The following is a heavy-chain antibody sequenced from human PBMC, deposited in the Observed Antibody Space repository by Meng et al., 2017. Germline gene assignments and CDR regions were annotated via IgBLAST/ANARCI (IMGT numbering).Heavy chain of an antibody. D-gene: IGHD6-25*01. CDR2: ISYDGSNK. J-gene: IGHJ4*02. CDR3: ARDIARSGKYYFDY. Sequence: VQLVESGGGVVQPGRSLRLSCAASGFTFSSYAMHWVRQAPGKGLEWVAVISYDGSNKYYADSVRGRFTISRDNSKNTLYLQMNSLRAEDTAVYYCARDIARSGKYYFDYWGQGTLVTVSS. V-gene: IGHV3-30*01. CDR1: GFTFSSYA.